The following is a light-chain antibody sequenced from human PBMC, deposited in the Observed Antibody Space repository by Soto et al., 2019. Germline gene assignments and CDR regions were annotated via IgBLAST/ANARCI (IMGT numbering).Light chain of an antibody. CDR3: QQSYSIPLT. V-gene: IGKV1-39*01. Sequence: QLTQSPSSLSASVGDRVTITCRASQDISRYLAWYQQRAGKAPKLLINAASTLQSGVPSRFSVSGSGPDFTLTISSLQPEDSATYYCQQSYSIPLTFGGGTKVEIK. J-gene: IGKJ4*01. CDR2: AAS. CDR1: QDISRY.